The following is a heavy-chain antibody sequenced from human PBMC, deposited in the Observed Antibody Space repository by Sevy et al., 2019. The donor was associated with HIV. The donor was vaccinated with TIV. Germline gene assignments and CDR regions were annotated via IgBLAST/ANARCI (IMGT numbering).Heavy chain of an antibody. V-gene: IGHV3-30*02. CDR2: IQYDGSIQ. D-gene: IGHD5-12*01. CDR3: AKRGSLRGYALGY. Sequence: GGYLRLSWIESGFTLSNYDIHWVRQAAGKGLEWVAFIQYDGSIQYYADSVKGRFTISIDNSKNTLYLQMNSLRPEDTAIYYCAKRGSLRGYALGYWGQGTLVTVSS. CDR1: GFTLSNYD. J-gene: IGHJ4*02.